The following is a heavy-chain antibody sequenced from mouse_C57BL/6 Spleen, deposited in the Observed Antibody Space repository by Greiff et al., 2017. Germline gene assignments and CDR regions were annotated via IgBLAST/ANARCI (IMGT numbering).Heavy chain of an antibody. CDR2: INPSNGGT. CDR1: GYTFTSYW. Sequence: QVQLQQPGTELVKPGASVKLSCKASGYTFTSYWMHWVKQRPGQGLEWLGNINPSNGGTNYNEKFKSKATLTVDKSSSTAYMQLSSLTSEDSAVYYCARCHYYGSSYDAMDYWGQGTSVTVSS. D-gene: IGHD1-1*01. V-gene: IGHV1-53*01. CDR3: ARCHYYGSSYDAMDY. J-gene: IGHJ4*01.